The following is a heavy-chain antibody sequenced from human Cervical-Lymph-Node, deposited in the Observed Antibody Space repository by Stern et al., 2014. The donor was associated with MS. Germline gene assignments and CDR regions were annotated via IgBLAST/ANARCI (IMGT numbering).Heavy chain of an antibody. Sequence: QVQLVESGAEVKKPGASVKVSCKASGYRFAAYYIHWVRQAPGQGLEWMGRINPDSGATDYAQNFQGRVTMTRDTTNNTADMELSSLRSDDTAVYYCARWDTSGCYDWGQGTLVTVSS. V-gene: IGHV1-2*06. D-gene: IGHD6-19*01. CDR1: GYRFAAYY. J-gene: IGHJ4*02. CDR2: INPDSGAT. CDR3: ARWDTSGCYD.